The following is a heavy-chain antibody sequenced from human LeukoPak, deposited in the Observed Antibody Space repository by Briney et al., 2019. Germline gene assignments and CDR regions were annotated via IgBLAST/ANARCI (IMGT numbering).Heavy chain of an antibody. CDR2: INGDGSTT. J-gene: IGHJ5*02. V-gene: IGHV3-74*01. D-gene: IGHD5-24*01. Sequence: GGSLRLSCAASGFTFSSYWMHWVRHVPGKGLLYVSRINGDGSTTAYADSVKGRFTISRDNAKNTLYLQMNSLRAEDTAVYYCARGGGSKGINWFDPSGQGTLVTVSS. CDR3: ARGGGSKGINWFDP. CDR1: GFTFSSYW.